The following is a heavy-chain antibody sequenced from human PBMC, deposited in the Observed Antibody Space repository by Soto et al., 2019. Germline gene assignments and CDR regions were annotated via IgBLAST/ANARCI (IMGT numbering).Heavy chain of an antibody. J-gene: IGHJ4*02. CDR1: GYTFTGYY. V-gene: IGHV1-2*02. CDR3: ARDLEYSYGYSDY. Sequence: GASGKVSCKASGYTFTGYYMHWVRQAPGQGLEWMGWINPNSGGTNYAQKFQGRVTMTRDTSISTAYMELSRLRSDDTAVYYCARDLEYSYGYSDYWGQGTLVTSPQ. D-gene: IGHD5-18*01. CDR2: INPNSGGT.